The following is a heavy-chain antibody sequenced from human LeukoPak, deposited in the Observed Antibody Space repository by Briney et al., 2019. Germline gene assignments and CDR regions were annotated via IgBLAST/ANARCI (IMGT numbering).Heavy chain of an antibody. J-gene: IGHJ4*02. D-gene: IGHD3-10*01. Sequence: SETLSLTCAVYGGSFSGYYWSWIRQSPGKGLEWIGEINHSGSTNYNPSLKSRVTISVDTSRYQFSLKLRSLTAADTAVYYCARDRLLWFGELDYWGQGTLVIVSS. CDR3: ARDRLLWFGELDY. V-gene: IGHV4-34*01. CDR2: INHSGST. CDR1: GGSFSGYY.